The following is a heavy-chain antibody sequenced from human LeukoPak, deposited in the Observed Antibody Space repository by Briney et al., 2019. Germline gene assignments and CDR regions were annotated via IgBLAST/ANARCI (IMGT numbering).Heavy chain of an antibody. J-gene: IGHJ4*02. Sequence: GGPLRLSCAASGFTFSSYEMNWVRQAPGKGLEWVSYISNSGSTIYYADSVKGRFTISRDNAKNSLYLQMNSLRAEDTAVYYCARISHSAYIHDYWGQGTLVTVSS. CDR1: GFTFSSYE. D-gene: IGHD3-16*01. CDR2: ISNSGSTI. CDR3: ARISHSAYIHDY. V-gene: IGHV3-48*03.